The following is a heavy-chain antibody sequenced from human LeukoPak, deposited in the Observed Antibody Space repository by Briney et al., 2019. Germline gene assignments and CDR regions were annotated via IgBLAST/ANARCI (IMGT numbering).Heavy chain of an antibody. CDR1: GCSFTSYW. V-gene: IGHV5-51*01. Sequence: GESLKIYCKGSGCSFTSYWIVWVRQMPGKGLESMGLIYPGDSDTRYSQSFQDQVTIAADKSISTAYLQWSSLKASDTDMYYCARGGRSAFDIWGQGTLVTVPS. J-gene: IGHJ4*02. D-gene: IGHD2-15*01. CDR2: IYPGDSDT. CDR3: ARGGRSAFDI.